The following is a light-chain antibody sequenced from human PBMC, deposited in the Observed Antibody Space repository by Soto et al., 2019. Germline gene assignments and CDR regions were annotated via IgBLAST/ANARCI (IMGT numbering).Light chain of an antibody. CDR3: QQYGTSPRT. Sequence: EIVLTQSPGTLSLSPGERATLSCRASHSVSSDLAWYQQNPGQAPRLLIYGASNRATGIPDKFSGSGSGTDFTLTISRLEPEDFAVYYCQQYGTSPRTFGQGTKVDNK. CDR2: GAS. V-gene: IGKV3-20*01. J-gene: IGKJ1*01. CDR1: HSVSSD.